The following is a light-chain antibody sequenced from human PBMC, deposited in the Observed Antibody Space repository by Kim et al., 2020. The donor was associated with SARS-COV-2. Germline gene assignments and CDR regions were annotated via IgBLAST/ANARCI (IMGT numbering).Light chain of an antibody. CDR3: QQYYSYPLT. Sequence: AIRITQSPSSLSASTGDRVTITCRASQGISSYLAWYQQKPGKAPKLLIYAASTLQSGVPLRFSGSGSGTDFTLTISCLQSEDFATYYCQQYYSYPLTFGGGTKVEIK. CDR1: QGISSY. V-gene: IGKV1-8*01. J-gene: IGKJ4*01. CDR2: AAS.